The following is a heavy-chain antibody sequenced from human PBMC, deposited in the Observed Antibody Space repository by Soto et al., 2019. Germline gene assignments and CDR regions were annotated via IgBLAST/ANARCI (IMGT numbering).Heavy chain of an antibody. CDR1: GGSISSGGYY. Sequence: SETLSRTCTVSGGSISSGGYYWSWIRQHPGKGLEWSGYIYYSGSTYYNPSLKSRVTISVDTSKNQFSLKLSSVTAADTSVYYCASGVVVRFDYWGQGTLVTVSS. CDR2: IYYSGST. V-gene: IGHV4-31*03. D-gene: IGHD2-2*01. CDR3: ASGVVVRFDY. J-gene: IGHJ4*02.